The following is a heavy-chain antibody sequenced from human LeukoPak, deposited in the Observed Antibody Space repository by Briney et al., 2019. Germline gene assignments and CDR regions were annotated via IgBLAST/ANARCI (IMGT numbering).Heavy chain of an antibody. D-gene: IGHD3-10*01. V-gene: IGHV3-33*01. Sequence: GGSLRLSCAASGFAFNTYAMHWVRQAPGKGLEWVTLIWHDGSHKFYIDSVRGRFTISRDNSRNTVYLQMNGLRAEDTAVYYCARGIFGSGSYPDYWGQGTLVTVSS. CDR1: GFAFNTYA. J-gene: IGHJ4*02. CDR3: ARGIFGSGSYPDY. CDR2: IWHDGSHK.